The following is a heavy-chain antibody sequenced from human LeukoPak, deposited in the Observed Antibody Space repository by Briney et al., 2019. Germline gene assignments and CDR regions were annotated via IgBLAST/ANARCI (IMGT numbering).Heavy chain of an antibody. D-gene: IGHD2-8*01. CDR3: ARVVSNGDRAAFDI. CDR1: GDSISNGSYY. Sequence: SETLSLTCTVSGDSISNGSYYWSWIRQPAGKGLEWIGRIYASGSTNYNPSLKSRVTISLDTSKNQVSLKLSSVTAADTAVYYCARVVSNGDRAAFDIWGQGTMITVSS. CDR2: IYASGST. J-gene: IGHJ3*02. V-gene: IGHV4-61*02.